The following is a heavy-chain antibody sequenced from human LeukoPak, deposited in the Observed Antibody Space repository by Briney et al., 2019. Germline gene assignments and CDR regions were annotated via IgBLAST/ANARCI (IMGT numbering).Heavy chain of an antibody. CDR2: IKQDGSET. V-gene: IGHV3-7*01. CDR3: ARDFWGAYRVDYFDC. CDR1: GFTLSNYW. J-gene: IGHJ4*02. D-gene: IGHD3-3*01. Sequence: GGSLTLSCVASGFTLSNYWMSWVRRAPGKGLEWVANIKQDGSETYSVDSVRGRFTISRDNAKNSLYLQMNSLRAEDTAVYYCARDFWGAYRVDYFDCWGQGTLVTVSS.